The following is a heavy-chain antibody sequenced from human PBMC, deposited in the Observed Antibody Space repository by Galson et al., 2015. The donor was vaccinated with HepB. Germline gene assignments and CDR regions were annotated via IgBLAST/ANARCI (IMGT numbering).Heavy chain of an antibody. D-gene: IGHD4-11*01. CDR3: ARVNDYPDEGWDY. Sequence: SVKVSCKASGGTFSSYAISWVRQAPGQGLEWMGGIIPIFGTANYAQKFQGRVTITADESTSTAYMELSSLRSEDTAVYYCARVNDYPDEGWDYWGQGTLVTVSS. CDR2: IIPIFGTA. V-gene: IGHV1-69*13. J-gene: IGHJ4*02. CDR1: GGTFSSYA.